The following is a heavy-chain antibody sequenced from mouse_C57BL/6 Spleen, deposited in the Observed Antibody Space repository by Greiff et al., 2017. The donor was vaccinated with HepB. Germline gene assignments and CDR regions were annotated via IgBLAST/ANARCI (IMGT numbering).Heavy chain of an antibody. CDR2: IYPGSGST. V-gene: IGHV1-55*01. CDR1: GYTFTSYW. J-gene: IGHJ4*01. D-gene: IGHD2-1*01. CDR3: ARYWGNYLYYAMDY. Sequence: QVQLQQPGAELVKPGASVKMSCKASGYTFTSYWITWVKQRPGQGLEWIGDIYPGSGSTNYNEKFKSKATLTVDTSSSTSYMQLSSLTSEDSAVYYCARYWGNYLYYAMDYWGQGTSVTVSS.